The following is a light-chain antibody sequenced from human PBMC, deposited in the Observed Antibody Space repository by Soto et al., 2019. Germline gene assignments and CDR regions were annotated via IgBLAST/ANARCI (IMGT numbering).Light chain of an antibody. V-gene: IGLV1-40*01. CDR2: GNI. CDR3: QSDDSTLSARYV. Sequence: QSVLTQPPSVSGAPGQRVTISCSGSSSNIGAGYDVHWYQQRPGTAPKLLLFGNINRPSGVPDRFSGSKSGTSASLSITGLQAEDEGDYYCQSDDSTLSARYVFGPGTKLTVL. CDR1: SSNIGAGYD. J-gene: IGLJ1*01.